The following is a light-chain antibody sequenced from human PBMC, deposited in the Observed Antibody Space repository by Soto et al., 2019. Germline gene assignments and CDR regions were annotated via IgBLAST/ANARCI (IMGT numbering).Light chain of an antibody. J-gene: IGLJ1*01. CDR3: AAWDDSLNGLV. V-gene: IGLV1-44*01. CDR2: SIN. CDR1: SSNNGSNT. Sequence: QALLTQPPSASGTPRQRVTISCFGSSSNNGSNTVNWYQQLPGTAPKLLIYSINLRPSGVPDRFSGSKSGTSASLAISGLQSEDEADYYCAAWDDSLNGLVFGTGTKVTLL.